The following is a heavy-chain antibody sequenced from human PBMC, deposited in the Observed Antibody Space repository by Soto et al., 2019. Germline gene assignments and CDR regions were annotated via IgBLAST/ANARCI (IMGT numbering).Heavy chain of an antibody. CDR2: IYPSGST. D-gene: IGHD3-10*01. V-gene: IGHV4-31*11. CDR3: ARGKLEVARGFG. Sequence: SETLSLTCAVSGVSITTGDYYWTWIRQHPGMGLEWIGYIYPSGSTYYNPSLKSRVSISIDTSKNQFSLKLSSVTAADTAVYYCARGKLEVARGFGWGQGTMVTVSS. CDR1: GVSITTGDYY. J-gene: IGHJ4*02.